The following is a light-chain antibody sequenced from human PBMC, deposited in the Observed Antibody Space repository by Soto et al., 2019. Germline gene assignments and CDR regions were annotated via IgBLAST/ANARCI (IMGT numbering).Light chain of an antibody. CDR3: QQYYDAPDT. J-gene: IGKJ2*01. CDR1: HDISKY. Sequence: DLPMTQSPSSLSASVGDRVTITCRASHDISKYLAWYQHKPGKAPTLLIYAASTLHSGVPSRFRGSGYGTDFTLTVSTLQPEDVATYYCQQYYDAPDTFGQGTKLEI. CDR2: AAS. V-gene: IGKV1-27*01.